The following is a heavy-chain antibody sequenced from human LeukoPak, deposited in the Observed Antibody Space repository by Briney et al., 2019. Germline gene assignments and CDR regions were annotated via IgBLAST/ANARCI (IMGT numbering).Heavy chain of an antibody. CDR1: GGSISSYY. CDR3: ARYSVYYFDY. J-gene: IGHJ4*02. V-gene: IGHV4-59*01. Sequence: SETLSLTCTDSGGSISSYYWSWIRQPPGKGLEWIGYIYYSGSTNYNPSLKSRVTISVDTSKNQFSLKLSSVTAADTAVYYCARYSVYYFDYWGQGTLVTASS. D-gene: IGHD6-13*01. CDR2: IYYSGST.